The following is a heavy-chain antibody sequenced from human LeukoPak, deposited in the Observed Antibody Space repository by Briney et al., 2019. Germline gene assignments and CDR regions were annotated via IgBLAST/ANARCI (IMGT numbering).Heavy chain of an antibody. CDR3: ARNLIVGPANAFDI. CDR1: GGSISSYY. V-gene: IGHV4-59*01. D-gene: IGHD1-26*01. J-gene: IGHJ3*02. Sequence: PSETLSLTCTVSGGSISSYYWSWIRQPPGKGLEWIGYIYHSGSTKYNPSLKSRVTISIDTSKNQFSLKLSSVTAADTAVYYCARNLIVGPANAFDIWGQGTMVTASS. CDR2: IYHSGST.